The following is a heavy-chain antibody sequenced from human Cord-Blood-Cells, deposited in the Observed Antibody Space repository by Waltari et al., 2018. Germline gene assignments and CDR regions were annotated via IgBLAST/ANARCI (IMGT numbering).Heavy chain of an antibody. Sequence: QVQLQQWGAGLLKPSETLSLTCAVYGGSFSGYYWSWFRQPPGKGLEWIGEINHSGSTNYHPSLKSRVTISVDTSKNQFSLKLSSVTAADTAVYYCARGRGALGYWGQGTLVTVSS. D-gene: IGHD3-16*01. V-gene: IGHV4-34*01. CDR1: GGSFSGYY. CDR3: ARGRGALGY. J-gene: IGHJ4*02. CDR2: INHSGST.